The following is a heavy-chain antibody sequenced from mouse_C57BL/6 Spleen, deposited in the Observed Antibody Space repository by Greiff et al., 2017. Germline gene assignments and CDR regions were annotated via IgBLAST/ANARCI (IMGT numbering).Heavy chain of an antibody. D-gene: IGHD1-1*01. Sequence: EVQGVESVAELVRPGASVKLSCTASGFNIKNTYMHWVKQRPEQGLEWIGRIDPANGNTKYAPKFQGKATITADTSSNTAYLQLSSLTSEDTAIYYCAPSITTVVATDYAMDYWGQGTSVTVSS. J-gene: IGHJ4*01. V-gene: IGHV14-3*01. CDR3: APSITTVVATDYAMDY. CDR2: IDPANGNT. CDR1: GFNIKNTY.